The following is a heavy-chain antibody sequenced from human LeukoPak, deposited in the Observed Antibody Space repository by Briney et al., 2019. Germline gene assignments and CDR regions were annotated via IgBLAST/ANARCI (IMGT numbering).Heavy chain of an antibody. D-gene: IGHD3-9*01. J-gene: IGHJ4*02. CDR1: GYTFTDYA. Sequence: ASVKVSCKASGYTFTDYAIHWVRQAPGQGLEWMGRIDPHSSGTNYAHKFQGRVTLTSDASINTAYMELSRLRSEDTAFYYCTRDLTISGPIGYWGQETLVTVSS. V-gene: IGHV1-2*06. CDR2: IDPHSSGT. CDR3: TRDLTISGPIGY.